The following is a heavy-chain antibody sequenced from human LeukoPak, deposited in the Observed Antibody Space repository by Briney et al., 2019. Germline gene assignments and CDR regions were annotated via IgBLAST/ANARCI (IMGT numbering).Heavy chain of an antibody. CDR1: GGSISSSSYY. Sequence: SETLSLTCTVSGGSISSSSYYWGWIRQPPGKGLEWIGSVYYSGSTYYNPSLKSRVTISVDTSKNQFSLKLSSVTAADTAVYYCARTVMYYYDSSAGNWFDPWGQGTLVTACS. V-gene: IGHV4-39*01. CDR2: VYYSGST. J-gene: IGHJ5*02. D-gene: IGHD3-22*01. CDR3: ARTVMYYYDSSAGNWFDP.